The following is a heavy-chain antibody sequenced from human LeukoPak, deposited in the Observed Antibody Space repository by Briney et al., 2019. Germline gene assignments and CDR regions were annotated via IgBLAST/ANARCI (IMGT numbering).Heavy chain of an antibody. V-gene: IGHV3-30-3*01. D-gene: IGHD1-26*01. Sequence: PGGSLRLSCAASGFTFSSYAMHWVRQAPGKGLDWVAVISYDGSNKYYADSVKGRFTISRDNSKNTLYLQMNSLRAEDTAVYYCARDGDSGSYYVARYWGQGTLVTVSS. CDR1: GFTFSSYA. J-gene: IGHJ4*02. CDR2: ISYDGSNK. CDR3: ARDGDSGSYYVARY.